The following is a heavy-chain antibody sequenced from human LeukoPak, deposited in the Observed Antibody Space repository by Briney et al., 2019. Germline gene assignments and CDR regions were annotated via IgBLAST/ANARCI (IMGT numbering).Heavy chain of an antibody. CDR3: SRDPTSTVTTGDY. D-gene: IGHD4-17*01. Sequence: GGSLRLSCAASEFTVSTTYMSWVRQAPGKGLEWVSVIYSDGSTYYADSVKGRFTIPRDNSRLYLQMNSLRAEDTAVYYCSRDPTSTVTTGDYWGQGTLVTVSS. V-gene: IGHV3-53*01. CDR1: EFTVSTTY. CDR2: IYSDGST. J-gene: IGHJ4*02.